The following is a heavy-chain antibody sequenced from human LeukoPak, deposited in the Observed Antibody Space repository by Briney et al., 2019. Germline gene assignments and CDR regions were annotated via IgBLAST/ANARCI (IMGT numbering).Heavy chain of an antibody. CDR1: GFTFSSYA. Sequence: GGSLRLSCAASGFTFSSYAMSWVRQAPGKGLEWVSAISGSGGSTYYADSVKGRFTISRDNSKNTLYLQRNSLRAEDTAVYYCARARYNWNPFDYWGQGTLVTVSS. CDR3: ARARYNWNPFDY. V-gene: IGHV3-23*01. D-gene: IGHD1-20*01. J-gene: IGHJ4*02. CDR2: ISGSGGST.